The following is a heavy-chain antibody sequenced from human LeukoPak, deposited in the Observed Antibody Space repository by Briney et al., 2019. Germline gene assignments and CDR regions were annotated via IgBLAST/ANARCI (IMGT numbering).Heavy chain of an antibody. CDR1: GFPFSDHY. Sequence: GGSLRLSCSASGFPFSDHYIDWVRQAPGKGLEWVGRSRNKVNTYTTEYAASVKGRFIISRDDSRNLLYLQMNSLKTEDTALYYCARGPVVGTTDWSYYFYGMDVWGQGTTVTVSS. J-gene: IGHJ6*02. D-gene: IGHD1-26*01. V-gene: IGHV3-72*01. CDR3: ARGPVVGTTDWSYYFYGMDV. CDR2: SRNKVNTYTT.